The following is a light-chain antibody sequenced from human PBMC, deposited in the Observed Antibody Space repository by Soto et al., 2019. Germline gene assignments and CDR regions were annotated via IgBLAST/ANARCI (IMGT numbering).Light chain of an antibody. CDR1: NSDIGGYNY. Sequence: QSALTQPRSVSGSPGQSVTISCTGTNSDIGGYNYVSWYQQHPGKAPKVMIYDVSRRPSGVPDRFSGSKSGNTASLTISGLQAEDEADYYCCSVGAKDTFGVFGGGTKLTVL. CDR2: DVS. CDR3: CSVGAKDTFGV. V-gene: IGLV2-11*01. J-gene: IGLJ3*02.